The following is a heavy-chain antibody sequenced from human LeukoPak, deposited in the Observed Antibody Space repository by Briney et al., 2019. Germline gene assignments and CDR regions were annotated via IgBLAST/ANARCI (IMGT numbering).Heavy chain of an antibody. D-gene: IGHD6-13*01. CDR1: GGSISSSSYY. CDR3: ASTDPGYSSSWYMGPDAFDI. V-gene: IGHV4-39*01. J-gene: IGHJ3*02. CDR2: IYYSGST. Sequence: PSETLSLTCTVSGGSISSSSYYWGWIRQPPGKGLEWIGSIYYSGSTYYNPSLKSRVTISVDTSKNQFSLKLSSVTAAGTAVYYCASTDPGYSSSWYMGPDAFDIWGQGTMVTVSS.